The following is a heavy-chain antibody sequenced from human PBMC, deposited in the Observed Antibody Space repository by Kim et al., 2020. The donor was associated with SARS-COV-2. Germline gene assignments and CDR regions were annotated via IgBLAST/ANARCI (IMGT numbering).Heavy chain of an antibody. Sequence: ADSVKGRFTISRDNVKSSLFLQMNSLRVEDTALYYCARLGSSGSSGYSIDYWGQGIMVTVSS. J-gene: IGHJ4*02. D-gene: IGHD2-15*01. CDR3: ARLGSSGSSGYSIDY. V-gene: IGHV3-20*03.